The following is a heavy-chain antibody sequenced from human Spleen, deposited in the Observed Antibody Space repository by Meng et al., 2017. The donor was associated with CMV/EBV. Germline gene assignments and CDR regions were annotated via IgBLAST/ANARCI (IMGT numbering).Heavy chain of an antibody. V-gene: IGHV3-23*01. J-gene: IGHJ4*02. CDR2: ISGSGGTT. D-gene: IGHD6-19*01. CDR3: ARGLSSGGYYFDY. Sequence: GESLKISCAASGFTFSSYAITWVRQAPGKGLEWVSTISGSGGTTHYADSVKGRFTISRDNSKNTLSLQMNSLRAEDTAVYYCARGLSSGGYYFDYWGQGTLVTVSS. CDR1: GFTFSSYA.